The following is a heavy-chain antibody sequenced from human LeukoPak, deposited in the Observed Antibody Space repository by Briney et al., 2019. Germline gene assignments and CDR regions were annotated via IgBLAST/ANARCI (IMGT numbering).Heavy chain of an antibody. J-gene: IGHJ4*02. D-gene: IGHD3-16*02. CDR3: ARDLSPFGGVIAEYSY. CDR1: GFTFSSYS. Sequence: GGSLRLSCAASGFTFSSYSMNWVRQAPGKGLEWVSSISSSSSYIYYADSVKGRFTISRDNAKNSLYLQMNSLRAEDTAVYYCARDLSPFGGVIAEYSYWGQGTLVTVSS. V-gene: IGHV3-21*01. CDR2: ISSSSSYI.